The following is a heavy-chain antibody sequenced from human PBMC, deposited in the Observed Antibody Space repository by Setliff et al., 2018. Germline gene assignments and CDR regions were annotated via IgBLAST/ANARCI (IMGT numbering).Heavy chain of an antibody. CDR2: LHTSGST. Sequence: LSLTCAVSGGSLNSGSYYWSWIRQSTERGLEWLGRLHTSGSTTYNPALNSRVTISVDTSTNQFSLRLTSLTAADTAVYFCARDNTILGATDHWGRGILVTVSS. CDR3: ARDNTILGATDH. J-gene: IGHJ5*02. V-gene: IGHV4-61*02. D-gene: IGHD1-26*01. CDR1: GGSLNSGSYY.